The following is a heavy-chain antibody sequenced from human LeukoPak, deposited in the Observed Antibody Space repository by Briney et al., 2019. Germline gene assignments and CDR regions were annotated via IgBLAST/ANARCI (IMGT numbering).Heavy chain of an antibody. CDR3: AKDIWGDYLNGFDY. Sequence: GGSLRLSCAASGFTFSSYWMSWVRQAPGKGLEWVANIKQDGSEKYYVDSVKGRFTISRDNAKNSLYLQMNSLRAEDTALYYCAKDIWGDYLNGFDYWGQGTLVTVSS. D-gene: IGHD4-17*01. CDR1: GFTFSSYW. J-gene: IGHJ4*02. V-gene: IGHV3-7*03. CDR2: IKQDGSEK.